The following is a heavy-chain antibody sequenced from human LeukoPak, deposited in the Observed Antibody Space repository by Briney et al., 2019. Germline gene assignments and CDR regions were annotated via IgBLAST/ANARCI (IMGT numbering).Heavy chain of an antibody. CDR2: ISAYNGNT. V-gene: IGHV1-18*01. J-gene: IGHJ6*02. CDR1: GYTFTSYG. Sequence: ASVKVSCKASGYTFTSYGISWVRQAPGQGLEWMGWISAYNGNTNYAQKLQGRVTMTTDTSTSTAYMELSSLRSEDTAVYYCARLFGVVNTGPVDYYYYGMDVWGQGTTVTVSS. D-gene: IGHD3-3*01. CDR3: ARLFGVVNTGPVDYYYYGMDV.